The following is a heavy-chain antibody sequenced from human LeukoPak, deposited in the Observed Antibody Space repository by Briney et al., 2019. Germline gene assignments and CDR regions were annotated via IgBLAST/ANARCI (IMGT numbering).Heavy chain of an antibody. CDR3: ARVRRVAVAGTIDY. CDR1: GGSISSYY. Sequence: SETLSLTCTVSGGSISSYYWSWIRQPPGKGLEWIGYIYYSGSTNYNPSLKSRVTISVDTSKNQFSLKLSSVTAADTAVYYCARVRRVAVAGTIDYWGQGTLVTVSS. V-gene: IGHV4-59*01. D-gene: IGHD6-19*01. J-gene: IGHJ4*02. CDR2: IYYSGST.